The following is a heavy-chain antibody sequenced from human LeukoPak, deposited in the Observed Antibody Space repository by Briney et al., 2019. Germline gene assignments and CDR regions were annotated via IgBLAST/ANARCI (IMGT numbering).Heavy chain of an antibody. D-gene: IGHD3-10*01. CDR2: IYYSGST. V-gene: IGHV4-61*05. Sequence: SETLSLTCTVSGGSISSSSYYWGWIRQPPGKGLEWIGYIYYSGSTNYNPSLKSRVTISVDTSKNQFSLKLSSVTAADTAVYYCARPSYGTFSFDIWGQGTMVTVSS. CDR1: GGSISSSSYY. CDR3: ARPSYGTFSFDI. J-gene: IGHJ3*02.